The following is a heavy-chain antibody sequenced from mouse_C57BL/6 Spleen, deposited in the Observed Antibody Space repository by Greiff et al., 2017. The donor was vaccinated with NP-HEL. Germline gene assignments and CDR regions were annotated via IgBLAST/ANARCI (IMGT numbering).Heavy chain of an antibody. CDR2: IRNKANNHAT. Sequence: LQQSGGGLVQPGGSMKLSCAASGFTFSDAWMDWVRQSPEKGLEWVAEIRNKANNHATYYAESVKGRFTISRDDSKSSVYLQMNSLRAEDTGIYYCTRPYYDYDVPWFAYWGQGTLVTVSA. D-gene: IGHD2-4*01. J-gene: IGHJ3*01. CDR3: TRPYYDYDVPWFAY. CDR1: GFTFSDAW. V-gene: IGHV6-6*01.